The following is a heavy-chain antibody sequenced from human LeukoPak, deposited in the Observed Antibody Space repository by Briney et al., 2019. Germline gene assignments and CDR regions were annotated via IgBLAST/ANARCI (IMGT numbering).Heavy chain of an antibody. Sequence: ASVKVSCKASGYTFTSYDINWVRQAPGQGLEWMGIINPSGGSTSYAQKFQGRVTMTRDTSTSTVYMELSSLRSEDTAVYYCARELRYSGSYLNYYGMDVWGQGTTVTVSS. J-gene: IGHJ6*02. CDR3: ARELRYSGSYLNYYGMDV. D-gene: IGHD1-26*01. V-gene: IGHV1-46*01. CDR2: INPSGGST. CDR1: GYTFTSYD.